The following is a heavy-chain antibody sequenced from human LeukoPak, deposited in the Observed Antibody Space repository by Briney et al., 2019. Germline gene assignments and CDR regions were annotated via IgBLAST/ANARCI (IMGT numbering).Heavy chain of an antibody. J-gene: IGHJ4*02. CDR1: GFTSTSSA. D-gene: IGHD6-6*01. CDR3: AADGNSSSFDY. V-gene: IGHV1-58*01. CDR2: IVVGSGNT. Sequence: SVKVSCKASGFTSTSSAVQWVRQARGQRLEWIGWIVVGSGNTNYAQKFQERVTITRDMSTSTAYMELSSLRSEDTAVYYCAADGNSSSFDYWGQGTLVTVSS.